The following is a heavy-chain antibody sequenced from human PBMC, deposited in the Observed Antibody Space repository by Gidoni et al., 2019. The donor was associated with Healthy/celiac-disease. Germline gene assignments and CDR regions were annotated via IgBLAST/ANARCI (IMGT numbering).Heavy chain of an antibody. D-gene: IGHD3-22*01. CDR2: IYYSGST. V-gene: IGHV4-59*01. CDR3: ARELYYYDSRLGAFDI. J-gene: IGHJ3*02. Sequence: QPPGKGLEWIGYIYYSGSTNYNPSLKSRVTISVDTSKNQFSLKLSSVTAADTAVYYCARELYYYDSRLGAFDIWGQGTMVTVSS.